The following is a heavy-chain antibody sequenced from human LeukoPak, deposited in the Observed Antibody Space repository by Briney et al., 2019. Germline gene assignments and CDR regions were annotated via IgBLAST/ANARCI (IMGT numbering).Heavy chain of an antibody. Sequence: KTGGSLRLSCAASGFTFSSYSMNWVRQAPGKGLEWVSSISSSSSYIYYADSVKGRFTISRDNAKNSLYLQMNSLRAEDTAVYYCARGHSSSPHFDYWGQGALVTVSS. V-gene: IGHV3-21*01. J-gene: IGHJ4*02. D-gene: IGHD6-13*01. CDR1: GFTFSSYS. CDR3: ARGHSSSPHFDY. CDR2: ISSSSSYI.